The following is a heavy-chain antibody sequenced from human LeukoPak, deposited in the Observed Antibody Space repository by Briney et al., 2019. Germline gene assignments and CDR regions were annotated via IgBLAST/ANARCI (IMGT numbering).Heavy chain of an antibody. J-gene: IGHJ3*02. D-gene: IGHD6-13*01. CDR3: ARSYSSSWTHAFDI. CDR2: IIPILGIA. CDR1: GGTFSSYA. Sequence: ASVKVSCKASGGTFSSYAISWVRQAPGQGLEWMGRIIPILGIANYAQKFQGRVTITADKSTSTAYMELSSLRSEDTAVYYCARSYSSSWTHAFDIWGQGTMVTVSS. V-gene: IGHV1-69*04.